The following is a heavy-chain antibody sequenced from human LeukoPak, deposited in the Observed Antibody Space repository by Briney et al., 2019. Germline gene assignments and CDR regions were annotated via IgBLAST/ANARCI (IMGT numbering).Heavy chain of an antibody. D-gene: IGHD3-22*01. V-gene: IGHV4-39*07. J-gene: IGHJ5*02. CDR2: INHSGST. CDR1: GGSFSSSTYY. CDR3: ARGHYDSSAVGFDP. Sequence: SSETLSLTCTVSGGSFSSSTYYWSWIRQPPGKGLEWIGEINHSGSTNYNPSLKSRVTISVDTSKNQFSLKLSSVTAADTAVYYCARGHYDSSAVGFDPWGQGTLVTVSS.